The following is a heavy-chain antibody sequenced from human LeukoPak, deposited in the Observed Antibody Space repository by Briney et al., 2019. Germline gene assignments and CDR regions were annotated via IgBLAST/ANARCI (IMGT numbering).Heavy chain of an antibody. D-gene: IGHD4-17*01. CDR1: GFTFGDYA. CDR3: TRVRYGDPSGGHPDY. J-gene: IGHJ4*02. CDR2: IRSKAYGGTT. V-gene: IGHV3-49*03. Sequence: GRSLRLSCTASGFTFGDYAMSWFRQAPGKGLEWVGFIRSKAYGGTTEYAASVKGRFTISRDDSKSIAYLQMNSLKTEDTAVYYCTRVRYGDPSGGHPDYWGQGTLVTVSS.